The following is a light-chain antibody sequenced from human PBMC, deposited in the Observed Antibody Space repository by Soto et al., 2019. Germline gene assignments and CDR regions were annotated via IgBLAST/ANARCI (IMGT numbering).Light chain of an antibody. V-gene: IGKV1-16*02. J-gene: IGKJ4*01. CDR3: QQYQNYPVT. CDR2: AAS. CDR1: QDINNY. Sequence: DVQMTQSPSSLSASVGDRVTITCRASQDINNYLAWFQQKPGQAPKSLIYAASSLPSGVPSNLNGRGTGTDFTLTISSLQPEDFATYYCQQYQNYPVTFGGGTKVEIK.